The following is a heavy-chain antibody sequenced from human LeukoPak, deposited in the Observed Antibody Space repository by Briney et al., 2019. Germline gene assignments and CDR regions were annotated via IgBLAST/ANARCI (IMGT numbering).Heavy chain of an antibody. J-gene: IGHJ5*02. Sequence: PSETLSLTCTVSGYSITSGYYWGWIRQPPGKGLEWIGSIYHSGSTHYNPSLNSRVTMSVDTSKNQVSLKLSSVTAADTAVYSCARGSVRGEFDPWGQGTLVTVSS. CDR1: GYSITSGYY. V-gene: IGHV4-38-2*02. CDR3: ARGSVRGEFDP. D-gene: IGHD3-10*01. CDR2: IYHSGST.